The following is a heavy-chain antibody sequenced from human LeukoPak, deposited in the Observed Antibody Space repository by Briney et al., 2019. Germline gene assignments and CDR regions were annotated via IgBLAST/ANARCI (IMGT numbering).Heavy chain of an antibody. V-gene: IGHV1-2*02. Sequence: ASVKVSCKASGYTFTGYYMHWVRQAPGQGLEWRGWINPNSGGTNYAQKFQGRVTMTRDTSISTAYMELSRLRSDDTAVYYCARGRGYSYGTLFDYWGQGTLVTVSS. CDR2: INPNSGGT. CDR1: GYTFTGYY. D-gene: IGHD5-18*01. CDR3: ARGRGYSYGTLFDY. J-gene: IGHJ4*02.